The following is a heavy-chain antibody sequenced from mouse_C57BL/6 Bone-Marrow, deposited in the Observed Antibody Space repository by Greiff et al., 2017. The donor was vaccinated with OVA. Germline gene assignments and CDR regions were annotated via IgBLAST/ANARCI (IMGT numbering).Heavy chain of an antibody. CDR1: GFSLTSYG. Sequence: VKLQESGPGLVAPSQSLSITCTVSGFSLTSYGVHWVRQPPGKGLEWLVVIWSDGSTTYNSALKSRLSISKDNSKSQVFLKMNSLQTDDTAMYYCAREGSNSDAMDYWGQGTSVTVSS. V-gene: IGHV2-6*03. D-gene: IGHD2-5*01. CDR2: IWSDGST. J-gene: IGHJ4*01. CDR3: AREGSNSDAMDY.